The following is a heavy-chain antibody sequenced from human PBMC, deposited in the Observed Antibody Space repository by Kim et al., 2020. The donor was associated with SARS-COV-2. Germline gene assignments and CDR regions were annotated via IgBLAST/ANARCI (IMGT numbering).Heavy chain of an antibody. Sequence: GGSLRLFCAASGFTFSDHYMDWVRQAPGKGLEWVGRSRNKANSYTTEYAASVKGRFTISRDDSKNSLYLQMNSLKTEDTAVYYCARALHIVVGYYYYAMDVWGQGTTVTVSS. V-gene: IGHV3-72*01. CDR1: GFTFSDHY. J-gene: IGHJ6*02. D-gene: IGHD2-21*01. CDR3: ARALHIVVGYYYYAMDV. CDR2: SRNKANSYTT.